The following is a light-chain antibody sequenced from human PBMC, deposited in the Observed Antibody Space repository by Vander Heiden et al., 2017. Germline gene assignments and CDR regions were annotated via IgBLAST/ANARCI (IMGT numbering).Light chain of an antibody. CDR2: EVT. CDR3: ISYAGSNNLV. Sequence: QSALTQPPSASGFPGQSVTASCTGTSSDVGGYKYVSWYQQHPGKAPKLMIYEVTKRPSGVPDRFSGSKSGNTASLTVSGLQAEDEADYYCISYAGSNNLVFSGGTKLTVL. CDR1: SSDVGGYKY. J-gene: IGLJ2*01. V-gene: IGLV2-8*01.